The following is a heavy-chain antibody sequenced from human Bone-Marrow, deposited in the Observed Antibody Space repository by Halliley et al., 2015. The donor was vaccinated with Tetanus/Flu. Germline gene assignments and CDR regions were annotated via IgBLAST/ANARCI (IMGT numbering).Heavy chain of an antibody. D-gene: IGHD6-6*01. V-gene: IGHV4-34*01. CDR2: HNGSP. CDR3: ATSLAARTSGRSFYYALDV. J-gene: IGHJ6*02. Sequence: HNGSPNYNSSLKSRLTLSVDTSEKQFSLELTSVTAADTAVYYCATSLAARTSGRSFYYALDVWGQGTTVTVSS.